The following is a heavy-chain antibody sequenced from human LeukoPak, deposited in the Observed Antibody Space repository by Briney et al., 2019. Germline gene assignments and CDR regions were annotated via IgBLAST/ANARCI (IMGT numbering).Heavy chain of an antibody. CDR1: GFTFSIYA. Sequence: GGSLRLSCAASGFTFSIYAMSWVRQAPGKGLEWVSVIYSGGSTYYADSVKGRFTISRDNSKNTLYLQMNSLRAEDTAVYYCARANSGYDEYYFDYWGQGTLVTVSS. D-gene: IGHD5-12*01. CDR3: ARANSGYDEYYFDY. CDR2: IYSGGST. J-gene: IGHJ4*02. V-gene: IGHV3-66*01.